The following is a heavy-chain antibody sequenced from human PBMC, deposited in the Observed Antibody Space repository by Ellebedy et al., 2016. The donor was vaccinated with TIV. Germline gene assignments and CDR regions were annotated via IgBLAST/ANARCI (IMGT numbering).Heavy chain of an antibody. D-gene: IGHD3-3*01. CDR2: VFYSGDT. Sequence: SETLSLTXTVSGGSISRFSWTWIRQPPGKGLEWIGYVFYSGDTICNPSLNSRVTMSVDTSKNQFYLNLTSVTAADTAVYYCVRFDYDVEGYYGLDVWGQGTTVAVSS. CDR1: GGSISRFS. J-gene: IGHJ6*02. CDR3: VRFDYDVEGYYGLDV. V-gene: IGHV4-59*01.